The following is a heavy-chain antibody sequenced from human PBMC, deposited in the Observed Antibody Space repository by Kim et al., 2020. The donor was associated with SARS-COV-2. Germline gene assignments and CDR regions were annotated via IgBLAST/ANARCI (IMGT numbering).Heavy chain of an antibody. J-gene: IGHJ4*02. V-gene: IGHV3-23*01. D-gene: IGHD3-10*01. CDR3: AKVGGGTYYGSGSYPL. Sequence: SVKGRFTISRANSKDTLYLQMNSLRAEDTAVDYCAKVGGGTYYGSGSYPLWGQGTLVTVSS.